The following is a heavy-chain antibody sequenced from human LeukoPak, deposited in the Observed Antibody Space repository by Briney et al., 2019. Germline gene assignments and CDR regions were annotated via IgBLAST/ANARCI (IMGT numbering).Heavy chain of an antibody. D-gene: IGHD3-16*01. CDR1: GYIFTVYY. J-gene: IGHJ5*02. Sequence: ASVKVSVKASGYIFTVYYIHWVRQAPGQGLEWMGWINPNSGGTNYAQKFQGRVTMTRDTSISTAYMELSRLRSDDTAVYYCARDPGAYTIDNCFDPWGQGTLVTVSS. V-gene: IGHV1-2*02. CDR2: INPNSGGT. CDR3: ARDPGAYTIDNCFDP.